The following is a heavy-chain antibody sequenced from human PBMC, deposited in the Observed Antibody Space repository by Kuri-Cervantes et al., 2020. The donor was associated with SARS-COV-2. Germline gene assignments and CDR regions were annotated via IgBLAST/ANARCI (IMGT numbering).Heavy chain of an antibody. J-gene: IGHJ4*02. D-gene: IGHD3-9*01. Sequence: SVKVSCKASGGSFSSYAISWVRQAPGQGLEWMGGIIPILAIANYAQKFQGRVTITADKSTSTAYMELSSLRSEDTAVYYCARGTTYDIIENWGQGTLVTVSS. V-gene: IGHV1-69*10. CDR2: IIPILAIA. CDR1: GGSFSSYA. CDR3: ARGTTYDIIEN.